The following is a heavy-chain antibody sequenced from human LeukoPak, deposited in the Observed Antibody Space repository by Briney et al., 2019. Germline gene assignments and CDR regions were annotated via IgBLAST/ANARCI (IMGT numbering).Heavy chain of an antibody. V-gene: IGHV3-48*02. D-gene: IGHD3-9*01. J-gene: IGHJ4*02. CDR1: GFTFSSYT. Sequence: GGSLRLSCAASGFTFSSYTMNWVRQAPGKGLEWASSISSSSAIYYAASVKGRFTISRDNAKNSLYLQMNSLRDEDTAVYYCARGALRYSDYWGQGTLVTVSS. CDR3: ARGALRYSDY. CDR2: ISSSSAI.